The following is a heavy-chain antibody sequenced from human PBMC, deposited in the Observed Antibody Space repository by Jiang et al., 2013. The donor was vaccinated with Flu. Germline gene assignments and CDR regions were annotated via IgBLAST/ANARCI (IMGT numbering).Heavy chain of an antibody. CDR2: IYPGDSDT. V-gene: IGHV5-51*01. D-gene: IGHD5-18*01. J-gene: IGHJ3*02. Sequence: IIYPGDSDTRYSPSFQGQVTISADKSISTAYLQWSSLKASDTAMYYCARHGHPWIQLWLSDAFDIWGQGTMVTISS. CDR3: ARHGHPWIQLWLSDAFDI.